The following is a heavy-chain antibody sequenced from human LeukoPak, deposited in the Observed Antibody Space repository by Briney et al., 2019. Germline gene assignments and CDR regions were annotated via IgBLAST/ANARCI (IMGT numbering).Heavy chain of an antibody. CDR3: ARRTVGATLTAAFDV. CDR1: GDSISSSSYY. D-gene: IGHD1-26*01. V-gene: IGHV4-39*01. J-gene: IGHJ3*01. CDR2: IYYSGST. Sequence: SETLSLTCTVSGDSISSSSYYWGWIRQPPGKGLEWIGSIYYSGSTYYNPSLKSRVTISVDTSKNQFSLKLSSVTAADTAVYYCARRTVGATLTAAFDVWGQGTMVTVSS.